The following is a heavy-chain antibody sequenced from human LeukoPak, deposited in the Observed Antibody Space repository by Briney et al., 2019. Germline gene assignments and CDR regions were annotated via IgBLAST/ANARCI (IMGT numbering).Heavy chain of an antibody. CDR1: GGSISSSSYY. Sequence: PSETLSLTCTVSGGSISSSSYYWGWIRQPPGKGLEWIGSIYYSGSTYYNPSLKSRVTISVDTSKNQFSLKLSSVTAADTAVYYCARRRGFQLLWGWFDPWGQGTLVTVSS. J-gene: IGHJ5*02. V-gene: IGHV4-39*07. CDR2: IYYSGST. CDR3: ARRRGFQLLWGWFDP. D-gene: IGHD2-2*01.